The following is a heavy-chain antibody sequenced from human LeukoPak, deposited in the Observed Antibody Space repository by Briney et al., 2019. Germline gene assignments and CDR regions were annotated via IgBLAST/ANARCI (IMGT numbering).Heavy chain of an antibody. Sequence: GGSLRLSCAVSGFIFTSYQMSWVRQAPGRGLEWVANVPQDGSDRYFVDSLRGRFTISRDNARYSLFLQMSNLRAEDTAVYYCARWGTVRGLDYWGQGTVVTVSS. CDR1: GFIFTSYQ. CDR2: VPQDGSDR. J-gene: IGHJ4*02. CDR3: ARWGTVRGLDY. D-gene: IGHD3-10*02. V-gene: IGHV3-7*05.